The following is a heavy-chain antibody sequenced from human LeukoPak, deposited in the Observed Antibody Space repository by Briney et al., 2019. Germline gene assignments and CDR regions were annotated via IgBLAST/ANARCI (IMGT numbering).Heavy chain of an antibody. V-gene: IGHV5-51*01. D-gene: IGHD5-24*01. CDR3: ARRRDGYNYVGTDY. J-gene: IGHJ4*02. CDR1: GYNFSNYW. Sequence: GESLEISCAASGYNFSNYWIGWVRQVPGKGLEWMWIIYPSDSDTTYSPSFQGQVAISADKAISTAYLQWSSLKASDTAMYYCARRRDGYNYVGTDYWGQGTLVNVPS. CDR2: IYPSDSDT.